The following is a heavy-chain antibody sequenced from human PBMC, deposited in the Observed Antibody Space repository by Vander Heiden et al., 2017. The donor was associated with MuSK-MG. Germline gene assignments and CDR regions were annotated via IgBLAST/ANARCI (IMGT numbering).Heavy chain of an antibody. D-gene: IGHD3-10*01. CDR3: ARGATYYYGSGSYYRGAY. V-gene: IGHV3-48*03. Sequence: EVQLVESGGGWVQPGGSLRLSCAASGFTFSSYELNWVRQAPGKGLEWVSYISSSGSTIYYADSVKGRFTISRDNAKNSLYLQMNSLRAEDTAVYYCARGATYYYGSGSYYRGAYWGQGTLVTVSS. CDR2: ISSSGSTI. J-gene: IGHJ4*02. CDR1: GFTFSSYE.